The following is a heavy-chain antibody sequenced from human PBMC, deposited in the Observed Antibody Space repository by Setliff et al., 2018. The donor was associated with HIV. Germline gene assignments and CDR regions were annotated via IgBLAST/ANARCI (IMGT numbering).Heavy chain of an antibody. CDR3: AREGTYSGTYWVRRVASFDI. V-gene: IGHV4-34*01. D-gene: IGHD1-26*01. J-gene: IGHJ3*02. CDR1: GGSLSGYY. Sequence: SETLSLTRAVYGGSLSGYYWRWIRQPPGKGLEWIGDVSHTGSTNYNPSLKSRITISADTPKHQFSLKLSSVTAADTAVYYCAREGTYSGTYWVRRVASFDIWGQGTMVTVSS. CDR2: VSHTGST.